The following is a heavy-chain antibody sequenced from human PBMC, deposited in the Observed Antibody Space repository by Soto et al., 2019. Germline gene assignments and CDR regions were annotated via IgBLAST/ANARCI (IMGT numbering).Heavy chain of an antibody. CDR3: ARQSGGYYYCGMDV. CDR2: IYYTGTT. D-gene: IGHD1-26*01. Sequence: QVQLQESAPGLMKTSETLALTCTVSGGSISDYYWSWLRQPPGKGLEWIGYIYYTGTTNYSPSLTSRVTISVDAFKNQFSLKLGSVTAADSARYYCARQSGGYYYCGMDVWGEGTTVTVSS. V-gene: IGHV4-59*08. CDR1: GGSISDYY. J-gene: IGHJ6*01.